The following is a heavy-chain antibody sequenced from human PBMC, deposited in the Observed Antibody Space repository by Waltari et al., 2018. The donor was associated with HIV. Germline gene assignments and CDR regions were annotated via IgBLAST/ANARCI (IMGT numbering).Heavy chain of an antibody. CDR1: GFPFSDYY. V-gene: IGHV3-11*01. D-gene: IGHD3-22*01. J-gene: IGHJ3*02. CDR3: ARSDYYDSSGSDAFDI. Sequence: QVQLVESGGGLVKTGGSLRLPCAASGFPFSDYYMSWIRQAPGKGLEWVSYISSSGSTIYYADSVKGRFTISRDNAKNSLYLQMNSLRAEDTAVYYCARSDYYDSSGSDAFDIWGQGTMVTVS. CDR2: ISSSGSTI.